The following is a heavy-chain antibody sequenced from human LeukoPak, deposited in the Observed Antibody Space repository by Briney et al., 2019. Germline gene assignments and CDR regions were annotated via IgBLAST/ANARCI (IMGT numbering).Heavy chain of an antibody. CDR2: ISDSGDIT. CDR3: AKDKVSVY. D-gene: IGHD3-16*02. J-gene: IGHJ4*02. CDR1: GFTFSSYA. Sequence: PGGSLRLSCAASGFTFSSYAMSWFRQAPGKGLEWVSGISDSGDITYYADSVKGRFTISRDNSKNTLYLQMNSLRAEDTAVYYCAKDKVSVYWGQGTLVTVSS. V-gene: IGHV3-23*01.